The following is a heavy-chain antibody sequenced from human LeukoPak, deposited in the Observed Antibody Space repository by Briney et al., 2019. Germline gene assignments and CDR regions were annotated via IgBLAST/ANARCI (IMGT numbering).Heavy chain of an antibody. CDR2: ITYSTGDT. J-gene: IGHJ4*02. D-gene: IGHD2-15*01. V-gene: IGHV3-23*01. CDR1: GFTFSSYT. Sequence: GGSLRVSCAASGFTFSSYTMSWVRQAPGKGLEWVSAITYSTGDTYHADSVKGRFTISRDNSKNTLYMQMNNLRAEDTAVYYCAKGSGAGRPYYFDQWGQGTLVTVSS. CDR3: AKGSGAGRPYYFDQ.